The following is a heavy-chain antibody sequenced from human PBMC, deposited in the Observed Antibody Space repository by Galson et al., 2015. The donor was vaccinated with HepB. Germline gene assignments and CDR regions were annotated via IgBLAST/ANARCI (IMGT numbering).Heavy chain of an antibody. CDR1: GFTFSDYY. CDR3: ARGGAGAVRAFDI. Sequence: SLRLSCAASGFTFSDYYMSWIRQAPGKGLEWVSYISSSSSYTNYADSVKGRFTISRDNAKNSLYLQMNSLRAEDTAVYYCARGGAGAVRAFDIWGQGTMVTVSS. V-gene: IGHV3-11*06. CDR2: ISSSSSYT. D-gene: IGHD6-6*01. J-gene: IGHJ3*02.